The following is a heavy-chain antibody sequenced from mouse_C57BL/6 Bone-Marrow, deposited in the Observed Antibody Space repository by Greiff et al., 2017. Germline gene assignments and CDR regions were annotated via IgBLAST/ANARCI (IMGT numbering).Heavy chain of an antibody. CDR1: GFTFSSYA. V-gene: IGHV5-4*03. CDR3: ACLGGFAY. Sequence: EVKLMESGGGLVKPGGSLKLSCAASGFTFSSYAMHWVRQAPEKRLEWVATISGGGSYIYYPDNVKGRFTISRDNAKNNLYLQMSQLKSEDTAMYYCACLGGFAYWGQGTLVTVSA. D-gene: IGHD4-1*01. CDR2: ISGGGSYI. J-gene: IGHJ3*01.